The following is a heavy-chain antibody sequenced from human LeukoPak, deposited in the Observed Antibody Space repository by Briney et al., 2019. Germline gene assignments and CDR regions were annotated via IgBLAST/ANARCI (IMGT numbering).Heavy chain of an antibody. CDR1: GYTFTDYY. CDR2: INPNSGDT. V-gene: IGHV1-2*02. D-gene: IGHD6-19*01. J-gene: IGHJ4*02. CDR3: AREAGYTSGWYHL. Sequence: ASVKVSCKASGYTFTDYYIHWVRQAPGQGLEWMGWINPNSGDTNYAQKFQGRVTTTRDTSISTAYMTLSRLRSDDTAVYCCAREAGYTSGWYHLWGQGTLVTVSS.